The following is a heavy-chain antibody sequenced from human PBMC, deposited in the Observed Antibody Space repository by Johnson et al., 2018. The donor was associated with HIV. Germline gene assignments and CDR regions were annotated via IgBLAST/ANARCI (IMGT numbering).Heavy chain of an antibody. V-gene: IGHV3-23*04. CDR3: AKERVTWSSRGDAFDI. D-gene: IGHD5-18*01. CDR1: GFAFRTYW. Sequence: EVQLVESGGGLVQPGGSLRLSCAASGFAFRTYWMVWVRQVPGKGLEWVSAISGSGGSTYYADSVKGRFTISRDNSKNTLYLQMNSLRAEDTAVYYCAKERVTWSSRGDAFDIWGQGTMVTVSS. CDR2: ISGSGGST. J-gene: IGHJ3*02.